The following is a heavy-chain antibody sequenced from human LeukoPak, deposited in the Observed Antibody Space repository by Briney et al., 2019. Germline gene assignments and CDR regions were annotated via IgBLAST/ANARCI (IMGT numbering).Heavy chain of an antibody. Sequence: EGSLRLSCAASGFTFSNAWMNWVRQAPGKGLEWVGRIKSKTDGGTTDYAAPVKGRFTISRDDSKNTLYLQMNSLKTEDTAVYYCTTDPYIVVVPAAFDPWGQGTLVTVSS. J-gene: IGHJ5*02. CDR2: IKSKTDGGTT. CDR1: GFTFSNAW. CDR3: TTDPYIVVVPAAFDP. V-gene: IGHV3-15*07. D-gene: IGHD2-2*01.